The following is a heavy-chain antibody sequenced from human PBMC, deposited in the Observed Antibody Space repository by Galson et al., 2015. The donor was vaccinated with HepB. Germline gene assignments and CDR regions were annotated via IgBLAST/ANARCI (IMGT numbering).Heavy chain of an antibody. D-gene: IGHD3-10*01. CDR1: GDSVSSNSAA. Sequence: CAISGDSVSSNSAAWNWIRQSPSRGLEWLGRTYYRSKWYNDYAVSVKSRITINPDTSKNQFSLQLNSVTPEDTAVYYCAREAPTMVQGVTNWFDPWGQGTLVTVSS. V-gene: IGHV6-1*01. CDR3: AREAPTMVQGVTNWFDP. CDR2: TYYRSKWYN. J-gene: IGHJ5*02.